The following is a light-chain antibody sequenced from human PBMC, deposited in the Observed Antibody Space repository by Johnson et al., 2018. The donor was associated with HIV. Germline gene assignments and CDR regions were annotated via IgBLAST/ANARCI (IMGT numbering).Light chain of an antibody. J-gene: IGLJ1*01. CDR2: ENN. V-gene: IGLV1-51*02. CDR3: GTWDNSLSNGGV. Sequence: QSVLTQPPSVSAAPGQKVTISCSGSSSNIESNSVSWYQHFPGTAPKVLIYENNKRPSGIPDRFSGSKSGTSATLVITGLQTGDEAAYYCGTWDNSLSNGGVFGTGTKVTVL. CDR1: SSNIESNS.